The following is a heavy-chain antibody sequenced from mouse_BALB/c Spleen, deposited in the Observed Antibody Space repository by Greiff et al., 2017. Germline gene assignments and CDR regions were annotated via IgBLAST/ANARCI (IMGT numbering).Heavy chain of an antibody. CDR1: GYTFTSYW. Sequence: QVQLQQSGAELAKPGASVKMSCKASGYTFTSYWMHWVKQRPGQGLEWIGYINPSTGYTEYNQKFKDKATLTADKSSSTAYMQLSSLTSEDSAVYYCARSDRSYAMDYWGQGTSVTVSS. V-gene: IGHV1-7*01. D-gene: IGHD2-14*01. CDR2: INPSTGYT. J-gene: IGHJ4*01. CDR3: ARSDRSYAMDY.